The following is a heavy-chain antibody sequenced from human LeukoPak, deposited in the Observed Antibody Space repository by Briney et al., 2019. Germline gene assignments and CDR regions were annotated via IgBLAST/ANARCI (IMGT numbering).Heavy chain of an antibody. J-gene: IGHJ4*02. CDR3: ARLAKVATLARYGDYAPRHFDY. D-gene: IGHD4-17*01. CDR1: GGSISDYR. V-gene: IGHV4-59*08. CDR2: IHYSGST. Sequence: SSETLSLTCTVSGGSISDYRWNWIRQPPGKGLEWIGYIHYSGSTNYNPSLKSRVTMSVDTSKNQLSLSLSSVTAADTAVYYCARLAKVATLARYGDYAPRHFDYWGQGTLVTVSS.